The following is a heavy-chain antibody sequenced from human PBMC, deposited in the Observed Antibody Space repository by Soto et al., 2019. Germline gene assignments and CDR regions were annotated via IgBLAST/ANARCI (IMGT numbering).Heavy chain of an antibody. CDR3: ARDRGYSYGHDGFDI. Sequence: ASVKVSCKASGYTFTSYYMHWVRQAPGQGLEWMGIINPSGGSTSYAQKFQGRVTMTTDTSTSTAYMELRSLRSDDTAVYYCARDRGYSYGHDGFDIWGHGTMVTVSS. J-gene: IGHJ3*02. D-gene: IGHD5-18*01. CDR1: GYTFTSYY. CDR2: INPSGGST. V-gene: IGHV1-46*01.